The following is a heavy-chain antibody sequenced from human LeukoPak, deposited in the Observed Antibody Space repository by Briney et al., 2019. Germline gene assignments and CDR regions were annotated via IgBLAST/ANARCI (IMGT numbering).Heavy chain of an antibody. CDR1: GYTLTELS. V-gene: IGHV1-24*01. CDR2: FDPEDGET. D-gene: IGHD2-21*01. J-gene: IGHJ6*03. Sequence: GASVKVSCKVSGYTLTELSMHWVRQAPGKGLEWMGGFDPEDGETIYAQKFQGRATMTEHTSTDTGYMELSSLRSEDTAVYYCAIAGRGYYYYYYMDVWGKGATVSVPS. CDR3: AIAGRGYYYYYYMDV.